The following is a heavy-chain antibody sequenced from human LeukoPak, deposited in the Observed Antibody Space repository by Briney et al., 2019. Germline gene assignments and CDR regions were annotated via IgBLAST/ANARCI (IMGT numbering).Heavy chain of an antibody. V-gene: IGHV4-39*07. CDR3: ARYQTGTMFAV. CDR2: HSHSGSA. J-gene: IGHJ4*02. D-gene: IGHD1/OR15-1a*01. Sequence: SETLSLACTVSGASINSDTYYWGWIRQPPGKGLEWIGTHSHSGSAYYNPSLRSRITMSLDTSENQLSLKLYSVTAADTAIYYCARYQTGTMFAVWGQGTLVTISS. CDR1: GASINSDTYY.